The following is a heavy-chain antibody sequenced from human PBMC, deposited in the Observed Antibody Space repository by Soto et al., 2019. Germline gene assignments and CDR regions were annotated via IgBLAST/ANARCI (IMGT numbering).Heavy chain of an antibody. CDR3: ARSHGLYSGTFFDY. D-gene: IGHD6-13*01. Sequence: SQTLSLPCAISGDSVSSNSASWNWIRQSPSRGLEWLGRTYYRSNWHDDYAVSVKSRITINPDTSKNQFSLQLKSVTPEDTAVYYCARSHGLYSGTFFDYWGQGALVTVSS. CDR2: TYYRSNWHD. V-gene: IGHV6-1*01. CDR1: GDSVSSNSAS. J-gene: IGHJ4*02.